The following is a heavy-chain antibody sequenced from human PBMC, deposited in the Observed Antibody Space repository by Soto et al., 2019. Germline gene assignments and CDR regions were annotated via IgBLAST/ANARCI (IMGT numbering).Heavy chain of an antibody. CDR1: GFTFASYA. CDR2: IRGSGGST. CDR3: AKDRGYFYGPGSSIYYFDY. Sequence: EVQLLESGGGLVQPGGSLRLSCAASGFTFASYAMNWVRQAPGKGLEWVSGIRGSGGSTYYADPAKGRFTISRDNSKNTLYLKMNSLRAEDTAVYYCAKDRGYFYGPGSSIYYFDYWGQGSLVTVSS. D-gene: IGHD3-10*01. J-gene: IGHJ4*02. V-gene: IGHV3-23*01.